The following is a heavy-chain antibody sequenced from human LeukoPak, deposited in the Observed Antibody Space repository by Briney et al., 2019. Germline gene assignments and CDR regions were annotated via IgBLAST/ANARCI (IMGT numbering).Heavy chain of an antibody. CDR1: GFTFSSYA. CDR2: ISYDGSNK. Sequence: GGSLRLSCAASGFTFSSYAMHWVRQAPGKGLEWVAVISYDGSNKYYADSVKGRFTISRDNSKNTLYLQMNSLRAEDTAVYYCARGVRGYSYGIDYWGQGTLVTASS. J-gene: IGHJ4*02. D-gene: IGHD5-18*01. CDR3: ARGVRGYSYGIDY. V-gene: IGHV3-30-3*01.